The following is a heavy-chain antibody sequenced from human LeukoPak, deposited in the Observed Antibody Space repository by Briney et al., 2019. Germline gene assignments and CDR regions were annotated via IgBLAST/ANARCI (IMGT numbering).Heavy chain of an antibody. V-gene: IGHV4-30-2*01. D-gene: IGHD5-12*01. Sequence: SQTLSLTCAVSGGSISSGGYSWSWIRQPPGKGLEWIGYIYHSGSTYYNPSLKSRVTISVDRSKSQFSLKLSFVTAADTAVYYCARGGYSGYDDAFDIWGQGTMVTVSS. CDR3: ARGGYSGYDDAFDI. CDR2: IYHSGST. J-gene: IGHJ3*02. CDR1: GGSISSGGYS.